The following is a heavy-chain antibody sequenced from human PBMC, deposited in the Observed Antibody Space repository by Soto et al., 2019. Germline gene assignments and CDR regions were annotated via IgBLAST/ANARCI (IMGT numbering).Heavy chain of an antibody. V-gene: IGHV3-15*04. Sequence: PWGSLRLSCAASGFTFSNARMAWVRQAPGKGLEWVGLIESNSDGGTRGYAEPVKGRFTISRDDWKKTVYLQMNSLKSEDTAVNYCTTDWLFLWGLGTPVTVSS. CDR1: GFTFSNAR. CDR2: IESNSDGGTR. J-gene: IGHJ4*02. D-gene: IGHD3-22*01. CDR3: TTDWLFL.